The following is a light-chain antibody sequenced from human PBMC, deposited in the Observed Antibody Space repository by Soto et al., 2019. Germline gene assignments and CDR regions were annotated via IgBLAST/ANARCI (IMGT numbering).Light chain of an antibody. V-gene: IGKV1-39*01. CDR2: AAS. Sequence: DIQMTQSPSSLSASVGDRVTITCRASQSIVKYLNWYQQKPGEAPNLLIYAASILQSGVPSRFSGSSSGTDFTLTITSLQPEDFATYYCHQTYGTTRTFGQGTKVEIK. CDR1: QSIVKY. CDR3: HQTYGTTRT. J-gene: IGKJ1*01.